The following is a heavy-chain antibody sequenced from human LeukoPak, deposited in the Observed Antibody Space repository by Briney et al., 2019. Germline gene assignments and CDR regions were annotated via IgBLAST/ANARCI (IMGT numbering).Heavy chain of an antibody. V-gene: IGHV3-9*03. J-gene: IGHJ4*02. Sequence: GGSLRLSCATSGFIFNDYAMYWVRQAPGKGLEWVSGISWNSRSIAYADSVKGRFTISRDNAKNSLYLQMNSLRAEDMALYYCAKEGSSWSTFDYWGQGTLVTVSS. D-gene: IGHD6-13*01. CDR2: ISWNSRSI. CDR1: GFIFNDYA. CDR3: AKEGSSWSTFDY.